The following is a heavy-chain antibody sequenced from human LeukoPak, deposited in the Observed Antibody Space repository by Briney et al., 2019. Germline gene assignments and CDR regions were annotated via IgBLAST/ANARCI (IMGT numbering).Heavy chain of an antibody. CDR2: IIPIFGTA. CDR3: ARDTLYYYDSSGYYRFYYFDY. CDR1: GYTFTGYY. Sequence: GASVKVSCKASGYTFTGYYMHWVRQAPGQGLEWMGGIIPIFGTANYAQKFQGRVTITADESTSTAYMELSSLRSEDTAVYYCARDTLYYYDSSGYYRFYYFDYWGQGTLVTVSS. V-gene: IGHV1-69*13. D-gene: IGHD3-22*01. J-gene: IGHJ4*02.